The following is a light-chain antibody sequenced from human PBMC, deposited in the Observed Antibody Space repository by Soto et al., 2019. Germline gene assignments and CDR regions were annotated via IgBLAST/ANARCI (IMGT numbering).Light chain of an antibody. CDR3: QTWGNGIVV. V-gene: IGLV4-69*01. J-gene: IGLJ2*01. CDR1: SGHSSYA. CDR2: LTGDGTH. Sequence: QSVLTQSPSASASLGASVKLTCTLSSGHSSYAIAWHQQQPEKGPRYLMKLTGDGTHIKGDGIPDRFSGSSSGAERYLTISSLQSEDEADYYCQTWGNGIVVFGGGTKVTVL.